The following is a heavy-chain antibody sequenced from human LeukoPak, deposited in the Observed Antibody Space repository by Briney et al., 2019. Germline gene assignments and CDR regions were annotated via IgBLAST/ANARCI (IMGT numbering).Heavy chain of an antibody. CDR1: GSSFSDYY. D-gene: IGHD3-16*01. V-gene: IGHV3-11*04. Sequence: PGGSLRLSCAASGSSFSDYYLTWIRQAPGKGLEWVSYISSRDSTVYYASSMRFRFTISRDNAKNSLYLQMNSLRAEDTAIYYCARVSKDTFLPSFFDYWGQGTLVTVSS. CDR3: ARVSKDTFLPSFFDY. CDR2: ISSRDSTV. J-gene: IGHJ4*02.